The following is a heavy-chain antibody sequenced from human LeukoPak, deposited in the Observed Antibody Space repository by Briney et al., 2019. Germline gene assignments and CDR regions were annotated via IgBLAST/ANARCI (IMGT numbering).Heavy chain of an antibody. CDR2: ISGSGSST. CDR1: GFTFSSYA. CDR3: AKEPENWGMDV. J-gene: IGHJ6*02. V-gene: IGHV3-23*01. Sequence: GGSLRLSCAASGFTFSSYAMSWVRQAPGKGLEWVSAISGSGSSTYSADSVKGRFTVSRDNSKNALYLQMNSLRAEDTAVYYCAKEPENWGMDVRGQGTTVTVSS.